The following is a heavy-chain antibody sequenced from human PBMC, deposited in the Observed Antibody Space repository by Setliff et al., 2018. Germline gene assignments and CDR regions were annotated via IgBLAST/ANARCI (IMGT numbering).Heavy chain of an antibody. J-gene: IGHJ6*03. D-gene: IGHD4-4*01. CDR3: ARDGHAYSTYFYMDV. Sequence: ASVKVSCKASGYTFGDYYIHWVRQAPGQGLEWMGRINPKSGGTNYAEKFQGRVTMTRDTSITTAYMELTRLRSDDTAVYFCARDGHAYSTYFYMDVWGKGTTVTVSS. CDR2: INPKSGGT. CDR1: GYTFGDYY. V-gene: IGHV1-2*06.